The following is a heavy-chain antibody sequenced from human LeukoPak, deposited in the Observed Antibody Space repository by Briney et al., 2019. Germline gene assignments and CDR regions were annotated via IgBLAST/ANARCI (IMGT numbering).Heavy chain of an antibody. D-gene: IGHD2/OR15-2a*01. J-gene: IGHJ3*02. V-gene: IGHV3-23*01. CDR1: GFTFSSYA. CDR2: ISRSGGST. CDR3: AKGRLSTIQDAFDI. Sequence: GGSLRLSCAASGFTFSSYALSWVRQAPGKGLEWVSAISRSGGSTYYADSVKGRFTISRDNSKNTLYLQMNSLGAEDTAVYYCAKGRLSTIQDAFDIWGQGTMVTVSS.